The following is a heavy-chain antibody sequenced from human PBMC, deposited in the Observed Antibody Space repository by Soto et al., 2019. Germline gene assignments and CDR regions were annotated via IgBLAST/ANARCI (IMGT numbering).Heavy chain of an antibody. V-gene: IGHV3-9*01. D-gene: IGHD3-3*01. CDR1: GFTFDDYA. CDR2: ISWNSGSI. J-gene: IGHJ4*02. Sequence: EVQLVESGGGLVQPGRSLRLSCAASGFTFDDYAMHWVRQAPGKGLEWVSGISWNSGSIGYADSVKGRFTISRDNAKNSLVLQMNSLRAEVTALYYCAKVSGVFGVGLYYFHYWGQGTLVAVSS. CDR3: AKVSGVFGVGLYYFHY.